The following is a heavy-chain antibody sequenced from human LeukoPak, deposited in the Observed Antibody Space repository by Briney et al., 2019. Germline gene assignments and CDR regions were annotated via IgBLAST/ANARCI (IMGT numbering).Heavy chain of an antibody. Sequence: GGSLRLSCAASGFDFSNYWVYWVRQAPGKGLEWVANIKQDGSEKYYVDSVRGRFTISRDNAKNSLSLQMNSLRAEDTAVYYCASNYGGWGQGTLVTVSS. CDR1: GFDFSNYW. J-gene: IGHJ4*02. CDR3: ASNYGG. D-gene: IGHD4-11*01. CDR2: IKQDGSEK. V-gene: IGHV3-7*03.